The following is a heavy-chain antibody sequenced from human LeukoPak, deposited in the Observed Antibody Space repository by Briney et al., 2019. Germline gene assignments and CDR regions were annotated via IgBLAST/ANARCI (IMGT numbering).Heavy chain of an antibody. V-gene: IGHV3-21*04. CDR3: AKEWYQLLFDY. CDR2: ISSSSSYI. J-gene: IGHJ4*02. D-gene: IGHD2-2*01. CDR1: GFTFSSYS. Sequence: GGSLRLSCAASGFTFSSYSMNWVRQAPGKGLEWVSSISSSSSYIYYADSVKGRLTISRDNAKNTLYLQMNSLRAEDTAVYYCAKEWYQLLFDYWGQGTLVTVSS.